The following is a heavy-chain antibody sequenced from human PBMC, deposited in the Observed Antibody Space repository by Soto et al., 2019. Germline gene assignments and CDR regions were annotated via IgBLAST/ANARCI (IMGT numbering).Heavy chain of an antibody. D-gene: IGHD6-6*01. CDR3: ARGQQLVLPLDY. CDR1: GGSISSYY. V-gene: IGHV4-59*01. Sequence: SETLSLTCTVSGGSISSYYWIWIRQPPGKGLEWIGYIYYSGSTNYNPSLKSRVTISVDTSKNQFSLKLSSVTAADTAVYYCARGQQLVLPLDYWGQGTLVTVSS. J-gene: IGHJ4*02. CDR2: IYYSGST.